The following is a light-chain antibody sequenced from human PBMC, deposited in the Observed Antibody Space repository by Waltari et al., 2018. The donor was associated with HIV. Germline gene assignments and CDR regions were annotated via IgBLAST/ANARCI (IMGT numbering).Light chain of an antibody. Sequence: APGQRVTISCTGFDVHWYQQLPGTVPKVLIYNNTDRPSGVPDRFSGSKSATSASLAITGLQAEDEANYYCQSYDISLSGWVFGGGTKLTVL. CDR2: NNT. CDR1: FD. CDR3: QSYDISLSGWV. J-gene: IGLJ2*01. V-gene: IGLV1-40*01.